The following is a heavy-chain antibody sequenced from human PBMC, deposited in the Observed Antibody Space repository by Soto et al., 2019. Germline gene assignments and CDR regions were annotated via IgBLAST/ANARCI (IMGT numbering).Heavy chain of an antibody. CDR1: GFIFSNCW. CDR3: VRAIGHYGMDV. V-gene: IGHV3-74*01. J-gene: IGHJ6*02. CDR2: INSDGSST. D-gene: IGHD3-22*01. Sequence: GGSLRLSCVASGFIFSNCWVHWVRQAPGVGLVWVSHINSDGSSTTYADSVKGRFTISRDNAKNTLYLQMNSLRAEDTAVYYCVRAIGHYGMDVWGRGTTVTVSS.